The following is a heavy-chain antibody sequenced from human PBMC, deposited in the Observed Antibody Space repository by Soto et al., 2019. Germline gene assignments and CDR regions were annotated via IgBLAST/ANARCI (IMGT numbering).Heavy chain of an antibody. Sequence: GGSLRLSCAASGFTFSSYGMHWVRQAPGKGLEWVAVISYDGSNKYYADSVKGRFTISRDNSKNTLYLQMNSLRAEDTAVYYCAKDQGVYYYYYGMDVWGQGTTVTVSS. CDR3: AKDQGVYYYYYGMDV. CDR1: GFTFSSYG. D-gene: IGHD3-10*01. V-gene: IGHV3-30*18. CDR2: ISYDGSNK. J-gene: IGHJ6*02.